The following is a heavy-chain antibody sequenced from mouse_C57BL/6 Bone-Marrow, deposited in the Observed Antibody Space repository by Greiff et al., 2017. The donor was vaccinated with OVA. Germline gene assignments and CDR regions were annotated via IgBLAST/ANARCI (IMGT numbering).Heavy chain of an antibody. CDR3: ARRGYSTWYFGV. J-gene: IGHJ1*03. D-gene: IGHD2-5*01. V-gene: IGHV3-6*01. CDR2: ISYDGTN. CDR1: GYSITSGYY. Sequence: EVQLQQSGPGLVQPSQSLSLTCSVTGYSITSGYYWNWIRQFPGNKLEWMGFISYDGTNHYNPFLTNRISITRVTTKNQFFLKLNSVTSEDTATSDCARRGYSTWYFGVWGTGTTVTVAS.